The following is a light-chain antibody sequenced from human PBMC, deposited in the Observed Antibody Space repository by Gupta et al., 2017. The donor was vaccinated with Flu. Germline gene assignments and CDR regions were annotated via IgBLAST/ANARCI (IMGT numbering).Light chain of an antibody. V-gene: IGLV3-25*03. CDR2: KDT. J-gene: IGLJ1*01. CDR1: ALPNQY. CDR3: QSADSTSTYYA. Sequence: GDALPNQYVYWFQQKPGQAPALLIYKDTERPSGIPERFSASGSGTTVTLTISGVQAEDEADYYCQSADSTSTYYAFGAGTKVTVL.